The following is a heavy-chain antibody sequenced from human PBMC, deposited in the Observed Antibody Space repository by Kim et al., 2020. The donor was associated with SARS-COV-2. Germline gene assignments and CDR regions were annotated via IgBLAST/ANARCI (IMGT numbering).Heavy chain of an antibody. Sequence: GGSLRLSCVASGFTFSSSAMSWVRQAPGEGLEWVSAISDTGGSTNYAESVKGRFTISRDNSKNTLFLQMNGLRADDTALYYCAKDLGGWYGSGFYDYWGQGTLVTVSS. V-gene: IGHV3-23*01. CDR2: ISDTGGST. CDR3: AKDLGGWYGSGFYDY. D-gene: IGHD6-19*01. CDR1: GFTFSSSA. J-gene: IGHJ4*02.